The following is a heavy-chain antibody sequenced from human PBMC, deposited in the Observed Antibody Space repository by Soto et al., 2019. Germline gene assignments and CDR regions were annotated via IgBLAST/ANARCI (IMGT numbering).Heavy chain of an antibody. J-gene: IGHJ5*02. D-gene: IGHD5-18*01. CDR3: ARVDTSLFEGGEWFDP. V-gene: IGHV1-69*01. Sequence: QVQLVQSGAEVKKPGSSVKVSCKASGDTGSNFAIIWVRQAPGQGLEWMGGIIPTFGTTDDAQSFQGRAWITADHSTHPAYRELYSRRSADKAIHFCARVDTSLFEGGEWFDPWCQGTLITVSS. CDR2: IIPTFGTT. CDR1: GDTGSNFA.